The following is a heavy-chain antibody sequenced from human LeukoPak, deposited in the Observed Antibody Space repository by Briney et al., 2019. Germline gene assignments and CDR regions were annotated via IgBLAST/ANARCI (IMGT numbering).Heavy chain of an antibody. Sequence: PSETLSLTCTVSGGSIISYYWGWIRQPPGKGLECIGNINHTGSTYYNPSLRSRVTISVDTSKNQFSLTLNSVTAADTAVYYCARHYWAPGAFDIWGQGTMVTVSS. J-gene: IGHJ3*02. CDR1: GGSIISYY. CDR2: INHTGST. D-gene: IGHD2-8*02. CDR3: ARHYWAPGAFDI. V-gene: IGHV4-59*08.